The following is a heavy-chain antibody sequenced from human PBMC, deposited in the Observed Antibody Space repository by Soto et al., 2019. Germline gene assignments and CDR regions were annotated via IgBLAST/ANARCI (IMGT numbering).Heavy chain of an antibody. J-gene: IGHJ3*02. D-gene: IGHD3-10*01. CDR3: ARGMYGSGSYYIGDAFDM. V-gene: IGHV3-53*01. Sequence: VGSLRLSCAVSGFTVSYNYMNWVRQAPGKGLEWVSVIYRGGDTFYADSVKGRFTISRDNSKNTLYLQMNSLRAEDTAVYYCARGMYGSGSYYIGDAFDMWGQGTMVTVS. CDR2: IYRGGDT. CDR1: GFTVSYNY.